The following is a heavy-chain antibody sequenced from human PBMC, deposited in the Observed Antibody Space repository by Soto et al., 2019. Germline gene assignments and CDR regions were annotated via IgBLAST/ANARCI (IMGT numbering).Heavy chain of an antibody. CDR2: INPSGGST. J-gene: IGHJ6*02. D-gene: IGHD4-17*01. CDR3: ARSSRVATVTSRYYYYGMDV. CDR1: GYTFTSYY. V-gene: IGHV1-46*01. Sequence: ASVKVSCKASGYTFTSYYMHWVRHAPGQGLEWMGIINPSGGSTSYAQKFQGRVTMTRDTSTSTVYMELSSLRSEDTAVYYCARSSRVATVTSRYYYYGMDVWGQGTTVTVSS.